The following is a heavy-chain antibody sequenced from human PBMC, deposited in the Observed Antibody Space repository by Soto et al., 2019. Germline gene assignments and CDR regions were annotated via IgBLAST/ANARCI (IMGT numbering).Heavy chain of an antibody. Sequence: SETLSLTCAVSGGSISSSNWWSWVRQPPGKGLEWIGEIYHSGSTNYNPSLKSRVTISVDKSKNQFSLKLSSVTAADTAVYYCARAVRGSMVRGVMLSYYYGMDVWGQGTTVTVPS. V-gene: IGHV4-4*02. CDR3: ARAVRGSMVRGVMLSYYYGMDV. D-gene: IGHD3-10*01. J-gene: IGHJ6*02. CDR2: IYHSGST. CDR1: GGSISSSNW.